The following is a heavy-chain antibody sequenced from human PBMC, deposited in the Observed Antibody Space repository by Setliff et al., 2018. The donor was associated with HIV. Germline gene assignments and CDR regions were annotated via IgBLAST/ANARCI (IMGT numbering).Heavy chain of an antibody. J-gene: IGHJ4*02. CDR3: ADPPSGY. D-gene: IGHD3-10*01. CDR2: ISGSGGST. V-gene: IGHV3-23*01. Sequence: GGSLRLSCEASGFTFSVHGMHWVRQAPGKGLEWVSAISGSGGSTYYADSVKGRFTVSRDNAKNSLSLQMNSLRVEDTAVYYCADPPSGYWGQGTLVTVSS. CDR1: GFTFSVHG.